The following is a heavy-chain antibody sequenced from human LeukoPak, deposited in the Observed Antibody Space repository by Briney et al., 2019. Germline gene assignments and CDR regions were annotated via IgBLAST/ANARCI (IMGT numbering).Heavy chain of an antibody. CDR2: INAGNGNT. D-gene: IGHD6-13*01. V-gene: IGHV1-3*01. CDR1: GYTFTTYA. CDR3: ARDPIGSRWPYYFDY. J-gene: IGHJ4*02. Sequence: ATVKVSCKASGYTFTTYAMHWVRQAPGQRLEWMGWINAGNGNTKYSQKFQARVTITRDTSASTAYMELSSLRSEDTAVYYCARDPIGSRWPYYFDYWGQGSLVTVSS.